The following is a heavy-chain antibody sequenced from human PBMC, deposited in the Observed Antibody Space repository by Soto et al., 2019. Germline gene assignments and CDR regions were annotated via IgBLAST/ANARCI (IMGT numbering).Heavy chain of an antibody. V-gene: IGHV1-69*02. CDR2: IIPILGIA. CDR3: ARQYCSSTSCYDY. CDR1: GGTFSSYT. D-gene: IGHD2-2*01. Sequence: QVQLVQSGAEVKKPGSSVKVSCKASGGTFSSYTISWVRQAPGQGLEWMGRIIPILGIANYAQKFQGRVTXTXDXSTSTAYMELSSLRSEDTAVYYCARQYCSSTSCYDYWGQGTLVTVSS. J-gene: IGHJ4*02.